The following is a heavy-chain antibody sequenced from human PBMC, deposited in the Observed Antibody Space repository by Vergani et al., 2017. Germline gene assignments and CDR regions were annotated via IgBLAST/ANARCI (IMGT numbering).Heavy chain of an antibody. V-gene: IGHV4-30-4*01. CDR3: AREVTMVRGVLDP. J-gene: IGHJ5*02. Sequence: QVQLQESGPGLVKPLQTLSLTCTVSGGSINSGDYYWNFIRQPPGKGLEWIGFIHYSGSTYYNPSLKSRLTISVDTSKNQFSLKLSSVTAADTAVYYCAREVTMVRGVLDPWGQGTLVTVSS. D-gene: IGHD3-10*01. CDR2: IHYSGST. CDR1: GGSINSGDYY.